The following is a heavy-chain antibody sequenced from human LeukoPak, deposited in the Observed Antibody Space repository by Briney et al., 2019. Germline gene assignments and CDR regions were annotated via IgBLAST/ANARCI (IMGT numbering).Heavy chain of an antibody. Sequence: SETLSLTCTVSGGSISIYYWSWIRQPAGKGLERIGHIYTSGSTNYNPSLKSRVTISVDTSKNQFSLKLSSVTAADTAVYYCARADYYDSSGIDYWGQGTLVTVSS. CDR1: GGSISIYY. D-gene: IGHD3-22*01. V-gene: IGHV4-4*07. CDR3: ARADYYDSSGIDY. CDR2: IYTSGST. J-gene: IGHJ4*02.